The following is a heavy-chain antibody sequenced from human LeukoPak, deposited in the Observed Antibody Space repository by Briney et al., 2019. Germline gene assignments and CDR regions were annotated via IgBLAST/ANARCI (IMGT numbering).Heavy chain of an antibody. J-gene: IGHJ6*02. Sequence: GGSLRLSCAASGFILNDYGMHWVRQAPGKGLEWVADIWFDKNQHFADSVKGRFAISRDNSKNTVYLQINSLRDEDTAVYYCARDRHCVNGVCHSPPGMDVWGQGTTVTVSS. CDR1: GFILNDYG. CDR3: ARDRHCVNGVCHSPPGMDV. D-gene: IGHD2-8*01. CDR2: IWFDKNQ. V-gene: IGHV3-33*01.